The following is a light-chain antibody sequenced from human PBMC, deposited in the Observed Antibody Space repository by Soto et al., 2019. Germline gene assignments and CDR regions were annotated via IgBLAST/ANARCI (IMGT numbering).Light chain of an antibody. J-gene: IGLJ3*02. CDR2: EAT. V-gene: IGLV2-23*02. CDR1: SSDVGGYNY. CDR3: SLYASTNTFM. Sequence: QSALTQPASVSGSPGQSITISCTGTSSDVGGYNYVSWYQQHPGKPPKLMIYEATKRPSGVSNRFSGSKSGNTASLTISGLQAEDEADYYCSLYASTNTFMFGGGTKLTVL.